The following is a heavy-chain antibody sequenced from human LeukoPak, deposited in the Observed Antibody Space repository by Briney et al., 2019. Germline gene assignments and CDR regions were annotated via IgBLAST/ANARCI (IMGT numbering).Heavy chain of an antibody. CDR2: IWYDGSNK. V-gene: IGHV3-33*01. CDR3: ARAVGPFDF. Sequence: GGSLRLSCAASGFIFSTYGMHWVRQAPGKGLEWVAVIWYDGSNKYYADSVKGRFTISRDNSKNTLNLLMNNLRAEDTAVYYCARAVGPFDFWGQGTMVTVSA. J-gene: IGHJ3*01. CDR1: GFIFSTYG.